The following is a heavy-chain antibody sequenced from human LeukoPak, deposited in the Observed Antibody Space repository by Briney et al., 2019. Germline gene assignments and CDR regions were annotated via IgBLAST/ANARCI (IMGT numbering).Heavy chain of an antibody. V-gene: IGHV1-69*13. Sequence: GASVKVSCKASGGTFSSYAIGWVRQAPGQGLEWMGGIIPIFGTANYAQKFQGRVTITADESTSTAYMELSSLRSEDTAVYYCARVVVPAAILGLDMASWRENYYYYMDVWGKGTTVTVSS. CDR1: GGTFSSYA. D-gene: IGHD2-2*01. CDR2: IIPIFGTA. J-gene: IGHJ6*03. CDR3: ARVVVPAAILGLDMASWRENYYYYMDV.